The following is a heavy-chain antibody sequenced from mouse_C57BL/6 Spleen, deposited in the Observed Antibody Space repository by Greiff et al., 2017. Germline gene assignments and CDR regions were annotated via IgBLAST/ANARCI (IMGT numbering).Heavy chain of an antibody. D-gene: IGHD2-12*01. CDR2: IDPSDSET. J-gene: IGHJ3*01. V-gene: IGHV1-52*01. CDR3: ARKSNDGFAY. Sequence: QVQLQQPGAELVRPGSSVKLSCEASGYTFTSYWMHWVQQRPIQGLEWIGNIDPSDSETHYNQKFKDKATLAVDKSTSTAYMQLSSLTSEDSAIYYCARKSNDGFAYWGQGTLVTVSA. CDR1: GYTFTSYW.